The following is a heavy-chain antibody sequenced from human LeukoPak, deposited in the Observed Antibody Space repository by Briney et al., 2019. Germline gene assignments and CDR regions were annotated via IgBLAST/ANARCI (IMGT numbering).Heavy chain of an antibody. CDR3: ARDSSGWYRYYYYYYSMDV. J-gene: IGHJ6*02. CDR2: INAGNGNT. CDR1: GYTFTSYA. V-gene: IGHV1-3*01. D-gene: IGHD6-19*01. Sequence: ASVKVSCKASGYTFTSYAMHWVRQAPGQRLEWMGWINAGNGNTKYSQKFQGRVTITRDTSASTAYMELSSLRSEDTAVYYCARDSSGWYRYYYYYYSMDVWGQGTTVTVSS.